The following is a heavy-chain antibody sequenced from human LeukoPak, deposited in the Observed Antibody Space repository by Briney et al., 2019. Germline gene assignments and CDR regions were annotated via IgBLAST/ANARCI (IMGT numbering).Heavy chain of an antibody. CDR2: IDPSDFNT. CDR3: ARPAGSSSRDFQH. CDR1: GYSFTSYW. D-gene: IGHD6-13*01. J-gene: IGHJ1*01. Sequence: PGESLKISCKASGYSFTSYWISWVRQMPGKGLEWMGRIDPSDFNTNYSPSFQGHVTISADKSSSTAYLQWNSLKASDTAMYYCARPAGSSSRDFQHWGQGTLVTVSS. V-gene: IGHV5-10-1*01.